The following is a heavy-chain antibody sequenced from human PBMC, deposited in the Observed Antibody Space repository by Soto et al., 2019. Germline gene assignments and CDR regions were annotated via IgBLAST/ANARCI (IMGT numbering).Heavy chain of an antibody. V-gene: IGHV1-18*04. D-gene: IGHD6-19*01. CDR2: ISVYSGNT. J-gene: IGHJ6*02. Sequence: QVQLVQSGAEGKKPGASVKVSCEASGYTFSSHGLSWVRQAPGQGLEWMGGISVYSGNTNYAQRLQGRVTMTRDIFTSTVYMELRSLRSDDTAVYYCARDKCGLAVPDYHSYAMDVWGQGTTVTVSS. CDR3: ARDKCGLAVPDYHSYAMDV. CDR1: GYTFSSHG.